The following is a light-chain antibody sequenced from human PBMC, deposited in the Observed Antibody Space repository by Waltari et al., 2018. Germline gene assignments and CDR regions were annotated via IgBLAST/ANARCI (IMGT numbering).Light chain of an antibody. CDR2: EVS. CDR1: SSDVVGYHY. J-gene: IGLJ2*01. Sequence: QSALTQPASVSGSPGQSITISCTGTSSDVVGYHYVSWYQQHPGKAPKLMIYEVSNRPSGVSNRFSGSKSGNTASLTISGLQAEDEADYYCSSYTSNTTVVFGGGTKLTVL. V-gene: IGLV2-14*01. CDR3: SSYTSNTTVV.